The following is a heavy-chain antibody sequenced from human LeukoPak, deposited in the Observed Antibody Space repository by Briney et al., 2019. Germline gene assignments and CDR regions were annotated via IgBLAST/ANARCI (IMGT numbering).Heavy chain of an antibody. J-gene: IGHJ4*02. CDR2: INPNSGGT. Sequence: ASVKVSCKASGYTFTGYYMHWVRQAPGQGLERMGRINPNSGGTNYAQKFQGRVTMTRDTSISTAYMELSRLRSDDTAVYYCARGGDSSGWHDGGFDYWGQGTLVTVSS. V-gene: IGHV1-2*06. D-gene: IGHD6-19*01. CDR1: GYTFTGYY. CDR3: ARGGDSSGWHDGGFDY.